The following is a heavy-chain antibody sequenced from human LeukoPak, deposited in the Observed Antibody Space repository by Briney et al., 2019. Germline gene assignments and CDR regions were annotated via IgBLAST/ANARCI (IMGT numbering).Heavy chain of an antibody. Sequence: PSETLSLTCTVSGGSISSRPYYWGWVRQPPGKGLEWIGEINHSGSTNYNLSLKSRVTISVDTSKNQFSLKLSSVTAADTAVYYCARSQDYYDSSYYYMDVWGKGTTVTISS. J-gene: IGHJ6*03. CDR2: INHSGST. V-gene: IGHV4-39*07. D-gene: IGHD3-22*01. CDR3: ARSQDYYDSSYYYMDV. CDR1: GGSISSRPYY.